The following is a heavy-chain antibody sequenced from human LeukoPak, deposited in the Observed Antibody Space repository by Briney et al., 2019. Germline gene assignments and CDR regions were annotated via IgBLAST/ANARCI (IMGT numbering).Heavy chain of an antibody. Sequence: GGSLRLSCAASGFTFSVYSMNWVRQAPGKGLEWVSYISNSSSTIYYADSVKGRFTISRDNAKNSLYLQMNSLRAEDTAVYYCARDPYYYDSSGDHWGQGTLVTVSS. CDR1: GFTFSVYS. CDR3: ARDPYYYDSSGDH. CDR2: ISNSSSTI. J-gene: IGHJ4*02. V-gene: IGHV3-48*01. D-gene: IGHD3-22*01.